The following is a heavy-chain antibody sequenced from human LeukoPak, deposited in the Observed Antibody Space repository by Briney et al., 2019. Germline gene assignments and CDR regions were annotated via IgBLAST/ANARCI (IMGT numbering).Heavy chain of an antibody. D-gene: IGHD6-19*01. CDR3: ARDRDSSGWFDY. J-gene: IGHJ4*02. Sequence: SETLSLTCTVSGGSNRGFYWGWIRQPPGKGLEWIGFIYYSGSANYNPSLKSRVTMSVDMSKNQFSLKLSSVTAADTAFYYCARDRDSSGWFDYWGQGALVTVSS. V-gene: IGHV4-59*01. CDR2: IYYSGSA. CDR1: GGSNRGFY.